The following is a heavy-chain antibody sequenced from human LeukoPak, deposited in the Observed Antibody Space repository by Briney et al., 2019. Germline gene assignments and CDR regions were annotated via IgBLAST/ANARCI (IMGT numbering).Heavy chain of an antibody. J-gene: IGHJ4*02. CDR3: ARDLGYCSGGSCCD. CDR2: ISSSGSTT. D-gene: IGHD2-15*01. CDR1: GFTFSSYE. V-gene: IGHV3-48*03. Sequence: GGSLRLSCAASGFTFSSYEMNWVRQAPGKGLEWVSYISSSGSTTYYADSVKGRFTISRDNAMNSLYLQMNSLRAEDTGVYYCARDLGYCSGGSCCDWGQGTLVTVSS.